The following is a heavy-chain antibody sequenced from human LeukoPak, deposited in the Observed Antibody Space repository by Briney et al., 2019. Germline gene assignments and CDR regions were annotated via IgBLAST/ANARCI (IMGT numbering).Heavy chain of an antibody. V-gene: IGHV3-9*01. J-gene: IGHJ4*02. CDR1: GFNFNNYA. CDR3: ARVEFRTRDY. Sequence: PGGSLRLPCAASGFNFNNYAMYWVRQAPGKGLEWVSGINWSGDNIAYADSVRGRFTISRDNAKNSLYLQMNSLRAEDTAVYYCARVEFRTRDYWGQGTLVTVSS. CDR2: INWSGDNI.